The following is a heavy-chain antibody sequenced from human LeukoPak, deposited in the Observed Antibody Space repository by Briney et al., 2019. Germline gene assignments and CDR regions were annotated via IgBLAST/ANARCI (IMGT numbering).Heavy chain of an antibody. CDR2: IIPLFGTA. V-gene: IGHV1-69*13. J-gene: IGHJ4*02. CDR1: GGTFSRYG. CDR3: AREWDYHSNGYYFYY. Sequence: SVKVSCKASGGTFSRYGISWVRQAPGQGLQWMGEIIPLFGTANYAQNFQGRVTITADESTSTAFMELSSLRSEDTAVYYCAREWDYHSNGYYFYYWGQGTLVTVSS. D-gene: IGHD3-22*01.